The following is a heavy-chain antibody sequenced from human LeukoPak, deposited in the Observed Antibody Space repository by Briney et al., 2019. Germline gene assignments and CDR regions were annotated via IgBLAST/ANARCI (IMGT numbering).Heavy chain of an antibody. Sequence: PGGSLRLSCAASGFTFSSYGMSWVRQAPGKGLEWVSTISGSGYSTYYADSVKGRFTTSRDNSKNTLYLHMNSLRAEDTAVYYCARFFIAVAGPDNRNWFGPWGQGTLVTVSS. D-gene: IGHD6-19*01. CDR1: GFTFSSYG. J-gene: IGHJ5*02. CDR2: ISGSGYST. V-gene: IGHV3-23*01. CDR3: ARFFIAVAGPDNRNWFGP.